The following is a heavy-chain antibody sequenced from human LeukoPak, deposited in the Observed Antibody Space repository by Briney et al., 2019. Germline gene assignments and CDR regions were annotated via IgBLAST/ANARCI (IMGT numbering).Heavy chain of an antibody. CDR2: INSDGSST. CDR1: GFTFSSYW. CDR3: ARDRGYDNAFDI. Sequence: GGSLRLSCAASGFTFSSYWMHWVRQAPGKGLVWVSRINSDGSSTTYADSVKGRFTISRHNPKNTLYLQMNSLRAEDTAVYYCARDRGYDNAFDIWGQGTMVTVSS. J-gene: IGHJ3*02. V-gene: IGHV3-74*01. D-gene: IGHD5-12*01.